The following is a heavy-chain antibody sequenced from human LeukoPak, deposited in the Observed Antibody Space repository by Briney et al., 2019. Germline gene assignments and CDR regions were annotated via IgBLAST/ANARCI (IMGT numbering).Heavy chain of an antibody. CDR3: ARDRGPALGYCSGGSCYSQYWYFDL. V-gene: IGHV1-18*01. J-gene: IGHJ2*01. CDR2: ISAYNGNT. Sequence: ASVKVSCKASGYTFTSYDINWVRQAPGQGLEWMGWISAYNGNTNYAQKLQGRVTMTTDTSTSTAYMELRSLRSDDTAVYYCARDRGPALGYCSGGSCYSQYWYFDLWGRGTLVTVSS. D-gene: IGHD2-15*01. CDR1: GYTFTSYD.